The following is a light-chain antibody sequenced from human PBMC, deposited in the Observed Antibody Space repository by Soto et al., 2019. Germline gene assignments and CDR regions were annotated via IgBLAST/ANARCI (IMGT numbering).Light chain of an antibody. V-gene: IGKV2-28*01. Sequence: DIVMTQSPLSLPVTPGEPASISCRSSQNLLHSNGYNYLDWYLQKPGQSPQLLIYLGSNRASGVPDRFGGGGSGTDFTLKISRVEAEDVGVYYCMQALQTPRTFGQGTRLEIK. J-gene: IGKJ5*01. CDR3: MQALQTPRT. CDR1: QNLLHSNGYNY. CDR2: LGS.